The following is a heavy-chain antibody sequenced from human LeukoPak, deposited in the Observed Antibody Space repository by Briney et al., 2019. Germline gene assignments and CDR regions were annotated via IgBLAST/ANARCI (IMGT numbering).Heavy chain of an antibody. CDR2: ISYDGSDK. D-gene: IGHD1-26*01. Sequence: PGRSLRLSCAASGFTFSSYGMHWARQAPGKGLEWVAVISYDGSDKYYADSVKGRFTISRDNSKNTLYLQMNSLRGDDMGVYYCARSGSHDYWGQGTLVTVSS. J-gene: IGHJ4*02. CDR3: ARSGSHDY. V-gene: IGHV3-30*03. CDR1: GFTFSSYG.